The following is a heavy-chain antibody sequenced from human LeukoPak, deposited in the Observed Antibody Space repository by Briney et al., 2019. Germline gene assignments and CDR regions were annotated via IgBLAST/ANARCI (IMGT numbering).Heavy chain of an antibody. CDR3: ARTLYYYDSSGYESCVGY. D-gene: IGHD3-22*01. CDR1: RFTFSSYA. J-gene: IGHJ4*02. Sequence: PGGSLRLSCAASRFTFSSYAMHWVRQAPGKGLEWVAVISYDGSNKYYADSVKGRFTISRDNSKNTLYLQMNSLRAEDTAVYYCARTLYYYDSSGYESCVGYWGQGTLVTVSS. CDR2: ISYDGSNK. V-gene: IGHV3-30-3*01.